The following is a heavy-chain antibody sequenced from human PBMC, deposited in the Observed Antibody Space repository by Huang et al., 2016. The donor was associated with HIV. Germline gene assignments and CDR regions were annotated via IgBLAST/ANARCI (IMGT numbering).Heavy chain of an antibody. Sequence: QMWFQESGPGLVKPSGTLSLTCNVSGGSINTGRYYWGWIRQPPGKGLAWVGSLYYTGTMHYDPSLKGRLTMSADTSKNQFSLNLSAVTAADTAIYYCARNHDFWRGRMFAISYFDVWGRGTLVTVAS. CDR3: ARNHDFWRGRMFAISYFDV. V-gene: IGHV4-39*01. CDR2: LYYTGTM. D-gene: IGHD3-3*01. CDR1: GGSINTGRYY. J-gene: IGHJ2*01.